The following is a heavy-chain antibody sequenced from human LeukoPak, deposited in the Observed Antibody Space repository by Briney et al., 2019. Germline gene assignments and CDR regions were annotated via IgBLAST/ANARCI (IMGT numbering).Heavy chain of an antibody. Sequence: SETLSLTCTVSGGSISSYYWSWIRQPPGKGPEWIGYIHYSGSTNYNPSLKSRVTISIDTSKNQFSLKLSSVTAADTAVYYCARSSYYDMDVWGQGTTVTVSS. J-gene: IGHJ6*02. CDR1: GGSISSYY. V-gene: IGHV4-59*01. CDR2: IHYSGST. CDR3: ARSSYYDMDV.